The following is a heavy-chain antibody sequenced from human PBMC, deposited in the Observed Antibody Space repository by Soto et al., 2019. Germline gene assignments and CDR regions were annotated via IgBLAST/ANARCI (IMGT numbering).Heavy chain of an antibody. CDR2: IYPSDSDT. D-gene: IGHD3-10*01. Sequence: EVQLVQSGAEVRKPGESLKISCQTSGYTFTTYWIGWVRQMPGKGLEWMGIIYPSDSDTRYSPSFQGQVTISADTAVSTAYLQWSSLKASDTAMYYCGRYGFGGSVGGFDCWGQGPLVTVSS. CDR1: GYTFTTYW. J-gene: IGHJ4*02. V-gene: IGHV5-51*01. CDR3: GRYGFGGSVGGFDC.